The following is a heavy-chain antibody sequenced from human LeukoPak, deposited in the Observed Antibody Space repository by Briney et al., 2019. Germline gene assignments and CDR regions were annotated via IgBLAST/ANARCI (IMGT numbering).Heavy chain of an antibody. J-gene: IGHJ5*02. CDR3: ARLKRGIGAAGTSLRGWFDP. V-gene: IGHV1-69*01. CDR2: IIPIFDTS. D-gene: IGHD6-13*01. CDR1: GDTFSSYA. Sequence: ASVKVSCKASGDTFSSYAITWMRQAPGKGLEWMGGIIPIFDTSNYAQKFQGRVTFTSDDSTSTAYMELSSLRSEDTAVYYCARLKRGIGAAGTSLRGWFDPWGQGTLVTVSS.